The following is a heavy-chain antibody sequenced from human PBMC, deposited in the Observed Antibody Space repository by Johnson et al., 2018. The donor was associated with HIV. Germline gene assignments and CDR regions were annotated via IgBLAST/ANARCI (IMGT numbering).Heavy chain of an antibody. D-gene: IGHD6-19*01. CDR1: GFTFSDYY. J-gene: IGHJ3*02. V-gene: IGHV3-11*04. CDR2: ISRGGSSSSVI. Sequence: QVQLVESGGGLVKPGGSLRLSCAASGFTFSDYYMSWIRQAPGKGLECVSYISRGGSSSSVIYYADSVKGRFTISRDNAKNSLYLQMNSLRAEDTAVYYCVKLPVAPSYGAFDIWGQGTMVTVSS. CDR3: VKLPVAPSYGAFDI.